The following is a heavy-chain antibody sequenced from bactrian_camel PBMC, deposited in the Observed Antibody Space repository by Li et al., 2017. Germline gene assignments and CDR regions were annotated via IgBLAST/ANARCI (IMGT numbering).Heavy chain of an antibody. J-gene: IGHJ4*01. CDR1: GYTYKNGC. V-gene: IGHV3S1*01. Sequence: HVQLVESGGGSVQPGGSLRLSCELRGYTYKNGCMAWFRQAPGQEREGVASIATGGGSTYYADSVKDRFTISQDNAKNMVYLQMNGLKPVDTAMYYCAATDRSESYCTGGYFGKYNYYGRGPRSPSP. D-gene: IGHD2*01. CDR2: IATGGGST.